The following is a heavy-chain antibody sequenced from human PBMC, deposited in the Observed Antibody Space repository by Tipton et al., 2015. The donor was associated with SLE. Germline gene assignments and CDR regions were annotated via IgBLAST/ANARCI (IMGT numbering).Heavy chain of an antibody. CDR3: ARYGDDYGDNAHALET. V-gene: IGHV4-31*03. D-gene: IGHD4-17*01. J-gene: IGHJ3*02. CDR1: GVSINNGYYY. CDR2: IFYSGIT. Sequence: TLSLTCSVSGVSINNGYYYWSWIRQHPGRGLEWIGSIFYSGITYYNPSLKSRVVISVDTSENEVSLKLTSVTGADTALYYCARYGDDYGDNAHALETWGQGTLVIVSA.